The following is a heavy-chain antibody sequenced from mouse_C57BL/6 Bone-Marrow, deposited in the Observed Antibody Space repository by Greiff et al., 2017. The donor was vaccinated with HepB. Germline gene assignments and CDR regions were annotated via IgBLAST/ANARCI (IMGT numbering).Heavy chain of an antibody. Sequence: QVQLQQSGPELVKPGASVKISCKASGSAFSSSWMHWVKQRPGKGLEWIGRIYPGDGDTNYNGKFKGKATLTADKSSSTAYMQLSILTSEDSAVYFCARSAIYRGFAYWGQVTLVTVSA. CDR1: GSAFSSSW. CDR3: ARSAIYRGFAY. V-gene: IGHV1-82*01. CDR2: IYPGDGDT. D-gene: IGHD1-2*01. J-gene: IGHJ3*01.